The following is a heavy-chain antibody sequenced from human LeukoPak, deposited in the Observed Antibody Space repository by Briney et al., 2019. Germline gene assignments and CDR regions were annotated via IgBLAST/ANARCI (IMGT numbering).Heavy chain of an antibody. V-gene: IGHV1-69*05. CDR2: IIPIFGTA. Sequence: SVKVSCKASGYTFTDSYMDWVRQAPGQGLEWMGGIIPIFGTANYAQKSQGRVTITTDESTSTAYMELSSLRSEDTAVYYCARAVGAKAYYYYYYMDVWGKGTTVTVSS. J-gene: IGHJ6*03. D-gene: IGHD1-26*01. CDR3: ARAVGAKAYYYYYYMDV. CDR1: GYTFTDSY.